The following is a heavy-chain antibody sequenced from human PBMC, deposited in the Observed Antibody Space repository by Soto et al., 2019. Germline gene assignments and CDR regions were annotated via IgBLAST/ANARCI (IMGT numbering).Heavy chain of an antibody. Sequence: QLQLQESGSGLVKPSQTLSLTCTVSGGSITKTTYSWNWIRQPPGKGLEWIGNVYHRCRTNYNPSLKSRVTISADTSRNEFSLRLDSVTAADTAMYYCARADYSDYGDALDIWGQGTMVTVSS. CDR1: GGSITKTTYS. CDR3: ARADYSDYGDALDI. J-gene: IGHJ3*02. V-gene: IGHV4-30-2*01. CDR2: VYHRCRT. D-gene: IGHD4-17*01.